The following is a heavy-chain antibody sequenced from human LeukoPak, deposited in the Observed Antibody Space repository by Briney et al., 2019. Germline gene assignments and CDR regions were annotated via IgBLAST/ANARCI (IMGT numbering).Heavy chain of an antibody. CDR3: AVDLSSSSPPYYYYMDV. Sequence: PGGSLRLSCAASGYTFSSYAMSWVRQAPGKGLEWVSAISGSGGSTYYADSVKGRFTISRDNSKDTLYLQMNSLRAEDTAVYYCAVDLSSSSPPYYYYMDVWGKGTTVTVSS. J-gene: IGHJ6*03. CDR1: GYTFSSYA. D-gene: IGHD6-6*01. CDR2: ISGSGGST. V-gene: IGHV3-23*01.